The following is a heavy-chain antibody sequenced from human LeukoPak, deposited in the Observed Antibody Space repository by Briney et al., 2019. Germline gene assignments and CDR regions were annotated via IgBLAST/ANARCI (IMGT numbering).Heavy chain of an antibody. CDR3: ARDAMIVADDFDY. D-gene: IGHD3-22*01. CDR2: IYNGGTT. CDR1: GVTVNSNY. Sequence: PGGSLRLSCVVSGVTVNSNYMSWVRQAPGKGLECVAVIYNGGTTYYADSVKGRFTISTDNSKNTLYLEMNSLRAEDTAVYYCARDAMIVADDFDYWGQGTLVTVSS. V-gene: IGHV3-66*01. J-gene: IGHJ4*02.